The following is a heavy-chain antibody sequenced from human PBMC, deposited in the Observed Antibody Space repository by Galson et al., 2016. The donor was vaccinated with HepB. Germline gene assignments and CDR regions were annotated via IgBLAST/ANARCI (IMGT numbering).Heavy chain of an antibody. CDR1: SGSFSAYH. V-gene: IGHV4-34*01. CDR2: ISFSGST. D-gene: IGHD6-13*01. J-gene: IGHJ5*02. Sequence: LSLTCAVYSGSFSAYHWNWIRQPPGQGLEWIGEISFSGSTNYNPSLQSRVSISVERSKNQLSLKLTSVTAADTAVSFCARGRLSGRIATAAKSLGSLSWFDPWGQGTLVTVSS. CDR3: ARGRLSGRIATAAKSLGSLSWFDP.